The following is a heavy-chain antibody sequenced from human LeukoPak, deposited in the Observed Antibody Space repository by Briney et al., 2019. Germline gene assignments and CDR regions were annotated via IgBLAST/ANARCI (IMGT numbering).Heavy chain of an antibody. D-gene: IGHD3-10*01. Sequence: PGGSLRLSCAASGFTFSSYSMNWVRQAPGKGLEWVSSISSSSSYIHCADSMKGRFTISRDNAKNSLYLQMNSLRADDTAVYYCARGFSQHDYWGQGTLVTVSS. J-gene: IGHJ4*02. CDR3: ARGFSQHDY. CDR2: ISSSSSYI. CDR1: GFTFSSYS. V-gene: IGHV3-21*01.